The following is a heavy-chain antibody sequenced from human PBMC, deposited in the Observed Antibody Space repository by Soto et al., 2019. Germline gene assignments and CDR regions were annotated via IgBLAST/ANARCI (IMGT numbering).Heavy chain of an antibody. D-gene: IGHD4-17*01. CDR1: GGSISSGDYY. J-gene: IGHJ4*02. CDR3: ARAPNYGGFDY. V-gene: IGHV4-30-4*01. Sequence: SETLSLTCTVSGGSISSGDYYWSWIRQPPGKGLEWIGYIYYSGSTYYNPSLKSRVTISVDTSKNQFSLKLSSVTAADTAVYYCARAPNYGGFDYWGQGTLVTVSS. CDR2: IYYSGST.